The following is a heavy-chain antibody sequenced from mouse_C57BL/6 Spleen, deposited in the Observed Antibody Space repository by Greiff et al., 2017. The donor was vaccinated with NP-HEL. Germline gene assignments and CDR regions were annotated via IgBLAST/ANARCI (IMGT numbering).Heavy chain of an antibody. V-gene: IGHV1-69*01. Sequence: QVQLQQPGAELVMPGASVKLSCKASGYTFTSYWMHWVKQRPGQGLEWIGEIDPSDSYTNYNQKFKGKSTLTVDKSSSTAYMQLSSLTSEDSAVYYCARQGDSSGYFDYWGQGTTLTVSS. CDR3: ARQGDSSGYFDY. J-gene: IGHJ2*01. CDR1: GYTFTSYW. CDR2: IDPSDSYT. D-gene: IGHD3-2*02.